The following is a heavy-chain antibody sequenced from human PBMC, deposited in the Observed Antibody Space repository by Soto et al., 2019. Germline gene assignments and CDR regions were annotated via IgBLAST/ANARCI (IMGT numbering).Heavy chain of an antibody. CDR2: IIPLFGTT. D-gene: IGHD3-10*01. J-gene: IGHJ6*02. V-gene: IGHV1-69*01. CDR3: AAKLGFGKLSVV. CDR1: GDTFKNCV. Sequence: QVQVVQSGVEVRRPGSSVKVSCKASGDTFKNCVISWVRQAPGQGLEWMGGIIPLFGTTDFAQRFQGRLTITTDESTTTAYMEMSRLGGGDTATYYCAAKLGFGKLSVVWGQGTTVIVSS.